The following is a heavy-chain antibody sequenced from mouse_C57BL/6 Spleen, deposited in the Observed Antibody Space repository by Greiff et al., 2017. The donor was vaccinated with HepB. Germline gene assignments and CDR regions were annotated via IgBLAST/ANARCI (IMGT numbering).Heavy chain of an antibody. J-gene: IGHJ1*03. CDR3: ARRYYYGSSHWYFDV. V-gene: IGHV1-72*01. CDR2: IDPNSGGT. D-gene: IGHD1-1*01. CDR1: GYTFTSYW. Sequence: QVQLQQPGAELVKPGASVKLSCKASGYTFTSYWMHWVKQRPGRGLEWIGRIDPNSGGTKYNEKFKSKATLTVDKPSSTAYMQISSLTSEDSAVYYCARRYYYGSSHWYFDVWGTGTTVTVSS.